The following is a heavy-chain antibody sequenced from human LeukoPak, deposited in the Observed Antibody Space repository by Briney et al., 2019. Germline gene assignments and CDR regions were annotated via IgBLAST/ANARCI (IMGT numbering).Heavy chain of an antibody. D-gene: IGHD6-13*01. Sequence: PGMSLRLSCTASGLTFGSYGMNWVRQPPGKGLEWVGFIWNHGGKTTYADYVKGRFTISRDNSKNTLSLQLASLRAEDTAVYYCARGALGRAGKGDALDIWGQGTMVIVSS. V-gene: IGHV3-33*03. CDR3: ARGALGRAGKGDALDI. CDR2: IWNHGGKT. CDR1: GLTFGSYG. J-gene: IGHJ3*02.